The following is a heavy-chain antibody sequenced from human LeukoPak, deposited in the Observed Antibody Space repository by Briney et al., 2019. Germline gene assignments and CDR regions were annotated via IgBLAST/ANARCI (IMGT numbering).Heavy chain of an antibody. V-gene: IGHV3-23*01. CDR1: GFTFSNSA. Sequence: PGGSLRLSCAVSGFTFSNSAMSWVRQAPGKGLEWVSAISASGGTTYYADSVKGRFTISRDNSKNTLYLQMNSLRVEDTAVYYCAKDSWGQGTLVTVSS. CDR2: ISASGGTT. CDR3: AKDS. J-gene: IGHJ5*02.